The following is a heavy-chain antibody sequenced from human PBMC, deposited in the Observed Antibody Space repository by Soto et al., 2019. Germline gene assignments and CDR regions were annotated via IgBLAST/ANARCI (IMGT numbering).Heavy chain of an antibody. D-gene: IGHD1-26*01. CDR1: GFNVSSNY. J-gene: IGHJ1*01. Sequence: EVQLVETGGGLIKPGGSLRLSCAASGFNVSSNYMTWVRQAPGKGLEWVSIIYSGGSTYYADSVKGRFTISRDNSKNTLYLQMNSLRAEDTAVYYCARAVVGGTESEYFQHWGQGTQVTVST. CDR3: ARAVVGGTESEYFQH. CDR2: IYSGGST. V-gene: IGHV3-53*02.